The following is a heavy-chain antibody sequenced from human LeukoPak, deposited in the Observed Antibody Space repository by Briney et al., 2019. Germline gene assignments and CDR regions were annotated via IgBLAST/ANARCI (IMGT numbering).Heavy chain of an antibody. CDR3: ARHSRVVALDPFDI. CDR2: LYYSGST. J-gene: IGHJ3*02. D-gene: IGHD3-22*01. CDR1: GGSISSSRYY. Sequence: SETLSLTCTVSGGSISSSRYYWGWIRQPPGKGLEWIGSLYYSGSTYYNPSLKSRVTISVDTSKNQFSLKLSSVTAADTALYYCARHSRVVALDPFDIWGQGTMVTVSS. V-gene: IGHV4-39*01.